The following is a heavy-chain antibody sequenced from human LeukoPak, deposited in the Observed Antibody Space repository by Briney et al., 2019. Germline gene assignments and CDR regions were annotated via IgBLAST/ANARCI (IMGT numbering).Heavy chain of an antibody. D-gene: IGHD2-21*01. V-gene: IGHV3-23*01. CDR1: GFTFSGYA. J-gene: IGHJ5*02. CDR2: ITGRGGNT. CDR3: AKSHGGEVLSSFGWFDP. Sequence: GGSLRLSCAASGFTFSGYAMSWVRQAPGKGLEWVSGITGRGGNTYYADSLKGRITISRDTSKNTLYLQMNSLRAEDTAVYYCAKSHGGEVLSSFGWFDPWGQGTLVTVSS.